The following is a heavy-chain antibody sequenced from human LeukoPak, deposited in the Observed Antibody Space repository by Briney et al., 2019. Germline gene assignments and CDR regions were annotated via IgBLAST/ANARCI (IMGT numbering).Heavy chain of an antibody. D-gene: IGHD5-18*01. CDR3: ARNYKIQLDY. Sequence: SETLSLTRTVSGYSISSGYYWGWIRQPPGKGLEWIGSIYHSGSTYYNPSLKSRVTISVDTSKNQFSLKLSSVTAADTAVYYCARNYKIQLDYWGQGTLVTVSS. CDR2: IYHSGST. CDR1: GYSISSGYY. J-gene: IGHJ4*02. V-gene: IGHV4-38-2*02.